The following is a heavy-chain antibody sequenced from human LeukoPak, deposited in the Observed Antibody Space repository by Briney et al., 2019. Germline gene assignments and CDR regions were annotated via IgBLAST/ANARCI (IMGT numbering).Heavy chain of an antibody. V-gene: IGHV3-30*03. CDR2: ISYDGSNK. CDR1: GFTSSSYG. Sequence: GGSLRLSCAASGFTSSSYGMHWVRQAPGKGLEWVAVISYDGSNKYYADSVKGRFTISRVNSKNTLYLQMNSLRAEDTAVYYCARDGNYYGSGSYYNWFDYWGRGTLVTVSS. D-gene: IGHD3-10*01. CDR3: ARDGNYYGSGSYYNWFDY. J-gene: IGHJ4*02.